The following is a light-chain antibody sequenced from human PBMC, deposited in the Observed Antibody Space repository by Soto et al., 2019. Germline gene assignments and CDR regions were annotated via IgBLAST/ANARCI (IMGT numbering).Light chain of an antibody. J-gene: IGKJ1*01. CDR1: QSVSSY. Sequence: IVLTQSPATLSLSPGERATLSCRASQSVSSYLAWYQQKPGQAPRLLIYDAFNRANGIPARFSGSGSGTDFTLTISSLEPEDFALYYCQQRSNWPPTFGLGTKVEFK. CDR2: DAF. CDR3: QQRSNWPPT. V-gene: IGKV3-11*01.